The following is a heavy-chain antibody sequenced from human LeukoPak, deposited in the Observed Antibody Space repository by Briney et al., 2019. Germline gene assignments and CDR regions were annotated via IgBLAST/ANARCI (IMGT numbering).Heavy chain of an antibody. CDR3: ARDFSSGLTPGCDY. D-gene: IGHD6-19*01. J-gene: IGHJ4*02. CDR2: ISQDGSGK. CDR1: GFTFSNYW. Sequence: GGSLRLSCGASGFTFSNYWMSWVRQAPGKGLEWVINISQDGSGKNYADSVEGRFTISRDNAKNSLYLQMNSLRAEDTALYYCARDFSSGLTPGCDYWGQGTLVTVSS. V-gene: IGHV3-7*03.